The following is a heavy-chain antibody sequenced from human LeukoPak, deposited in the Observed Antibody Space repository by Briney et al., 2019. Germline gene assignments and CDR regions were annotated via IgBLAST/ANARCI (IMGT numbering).Heavy chain of an antibody. CDR2: IYPGDSDT. CDR1: GYSFTSYW. CDR3: ARWSRMIVVVNHYFDY. J-gene: IGHJ4*02. D-gene: IGHD3-22*01. Sequence: GESLKISCKGSGYSFTSYWIGWVRQMPGKGLEWMGIIYPGDSDTRYSPSFQGQVTISADKSISTAYLQWSSLKASDTAMYYCARWSRMIVVVNHYFDYWGQGTLVTVSS. V-gene: IGHV5-51*01.